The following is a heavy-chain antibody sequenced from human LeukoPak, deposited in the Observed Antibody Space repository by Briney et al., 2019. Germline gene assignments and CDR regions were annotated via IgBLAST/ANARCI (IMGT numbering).Heavy chain of an antibody. CDR3: ARDTQYCSGGSCFVGEYYYYGMDV. Sequence: ASVKVSCKASGYTFTGYYMHWVRQAPGQGLEWIGWINPNSGGTNYAQKFQGRVTMTRDTSISAAYMELSRLRSDDTAVYYCARDTQYCSGGSCFVGEYYYYGMDVWGQGTTVTVSS. J-gene: IGHJ6*02. D-gene: IGHD2-15*01. CDR1: GYTFTGYY. V-gene: IGHV1-2*02. CDR2: INPNSGGT.